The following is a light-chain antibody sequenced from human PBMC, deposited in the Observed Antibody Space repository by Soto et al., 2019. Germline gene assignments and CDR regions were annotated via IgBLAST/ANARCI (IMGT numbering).Light chain of an antibody. J-gene: IGKJ1*01. CDR3: QQYNNWPRT. Sequence: EVVNPRSPRTLTKSTGERATLSCRASQRVNINLAWYQQKPGQAPRLLIYGASTRATGIPARFSGSGSGTEFTLTISSLQSEDFGVYYCQQYNNWPRTFGHGIKVAIK. CDR2: GAS. V-gene: IGKV3-15*01. CDR1: QRVNIN.